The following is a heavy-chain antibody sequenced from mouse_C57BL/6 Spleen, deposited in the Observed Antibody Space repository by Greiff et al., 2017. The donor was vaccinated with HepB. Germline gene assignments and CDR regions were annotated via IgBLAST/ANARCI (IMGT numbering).Heavy chain of an antibody. CDR1: GYTFTSYW. CDR2: IYPGSGST. D-gene: IGHD2-3*01. Sequence: QVQLKQPGAELVRPGSSVKLSCKASGYTFTSYWITWVKQRPGQGLEWIGDIYPGSGSTNYNEKFKSKATLTVDTSSSTAYMQLSSLTSEDSAVYYCARSYDGYYVRWGQGTTLTVSS. V-gene: IGHV1-55*01. J-gene: IGHJ2*01. CDR3: ARSYDGYYVR.